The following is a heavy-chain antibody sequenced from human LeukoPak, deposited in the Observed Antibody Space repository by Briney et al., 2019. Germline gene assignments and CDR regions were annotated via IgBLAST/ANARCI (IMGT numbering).Heavy chain of an antibody. CDR3: ARDGYYYGLNFDY. CDR1: GDTFTGYY. V-gene: IGHV1-2*02. Sequence: ASVNVSCKASGDTFTGYYMHWVRQAPGQGLEWMGWINPNSGGTNYAQKFQGRVTTTRDTSISTAYMELSRLRSDETAVYYCARDGYYYGLNFDYWGQGTLVTVSS. CDR2: INPNSGGT. J-gene: IGHJ4*02. D-gene: IGHD3-22*01.